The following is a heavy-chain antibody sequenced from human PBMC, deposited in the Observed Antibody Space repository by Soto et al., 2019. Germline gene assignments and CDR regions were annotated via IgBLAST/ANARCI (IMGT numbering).Heavy chain of an antibody. CDR3: VLPLGSSYYFDY. CDR1: GGTFSSYA. J-gene: IGHJ4*02. Sequence: QVQLVQSGAEVKKPGSSVKVSCKASGGTFSSYAISWVRQAPGQGLEWMGGIIPIFGTANYAQKFQGRVTISAXXSTSTAYMELSSLRSEDTAVYYCVLPLGSSYYFDYWGQGTLVTVSS. V-gene: IGHV1-69*12. D-gene: IGHD6-6*01. CDR2: IIPIFGTA.